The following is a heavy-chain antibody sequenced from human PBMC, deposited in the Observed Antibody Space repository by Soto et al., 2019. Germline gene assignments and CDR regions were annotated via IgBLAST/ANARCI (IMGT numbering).Heavy chain of an antibody. J-gene: IGHJ6*04. CDR3: AAELNRITIFGVVSFVDV. Sequence: ASVKVSCKASGFTFTSSAMQWVRQARGQRLEWIGWIVVGSGNTNYAQKFQERVTITRDMSTSTAYMELSSLRSEDTAVYYCAAELNRITIFGVVSFVDVWGKGTTVTVSS. CDR2: IVVGSGNT. V-gene: IGHV1-58*02. D-gene: IGHD3-3*01. CDR1: GFTFTSSA.